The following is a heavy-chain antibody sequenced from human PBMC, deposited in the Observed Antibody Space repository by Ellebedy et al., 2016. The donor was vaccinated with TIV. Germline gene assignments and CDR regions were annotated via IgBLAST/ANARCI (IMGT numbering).Heavy chain of an antibody. Sequence: GESLKISCAASGFTFVSHAMTWVRQAPGTGLEWVSAINGRGGTTYYADSVKGRFTISRDNSKNTLYLQMNSLRAEDTAVYYCARDGSTNRADPNWSSFDYWGQGTLVTVSS. CDR3: ARDGSTNRADPNWSSFDY. CDR1: GFTFVSHA. CDR2: INGRGGTT. V-gene: IGHV3-23*01. D-gene: IGHD7-27*01. J-gene: IGHJ4*02.